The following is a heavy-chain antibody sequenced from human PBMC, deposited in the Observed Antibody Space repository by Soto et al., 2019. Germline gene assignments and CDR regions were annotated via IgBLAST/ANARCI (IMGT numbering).Heavy chain of an antibody. CDR3: ARTMPGGDYSSGYFDN. V-gene: IGHV2-26*01. J-gene: IGHJ4*02. Sequence: SRPTLVNPTETLTLTCTVSGFSLTNGRMGVSWIRQPPGKALEWLAHISSNDEKSYRITLMSRLTISKDTSKSQVVLTVTNVDPADTATYCCARTMPGGDYSSGYFDNWGQGAPVTVSS. CDR1: GFSLTNGRMG. D-gene: IGHD3-22*01. CDR2: ISSNDEK.